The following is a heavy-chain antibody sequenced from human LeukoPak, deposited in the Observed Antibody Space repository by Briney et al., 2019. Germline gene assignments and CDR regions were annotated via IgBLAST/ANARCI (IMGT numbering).Heavy chain of an antibody. V-gene: IGHV1-46*01. CDR3: ARGPRITLVRGGQWYYYMDV. D-gene: IGHD3-10*01. J-gene: IGHJ6*03. CDR2: INPSGGST. Sequence: ASVKVSCKASGYTFTGYYMHWVRQAPGQGLEWMGIINPSGGSTNYTQKFQGRVTMTRDTSTSTVYMELSSLRSEDTAVYYCARGPRITLVRGGQWYYYMDVWGKGTTVTISS. CDR1: GYTFTGYY.